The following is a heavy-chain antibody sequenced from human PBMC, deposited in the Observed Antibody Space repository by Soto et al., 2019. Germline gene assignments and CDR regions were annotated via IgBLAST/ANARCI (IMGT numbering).Heavy chain of an antibody. CDR3: AVTYYYDSSGYYHFDY. CDR1: GFTFSSYA. CDR2: ISGSGGST. V-gene: IGHV3-23*01. D-gene: IGHD3-22*01. Sequence: PGGSLRLSCAASGFTFSSYAMSWVRQAPGKGLEWVSAISGSGGSTYYADSVKGRFTISRDNSKNTLYLQMNSLRAEDTAVYYCAVTYYYDSSGYYHFDYWGQGTLVTVSS. J-gene: IGHJ4*02.